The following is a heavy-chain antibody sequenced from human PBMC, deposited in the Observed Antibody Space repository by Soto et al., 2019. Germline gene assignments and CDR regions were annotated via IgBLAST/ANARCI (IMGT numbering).Heavy chain of an antibody. V-gene: IGHV3-30*18. Sequence: GGSLRLSCAASGFTFSSYGMHWVRQAPGKGLEWVAVISYDGSNKYYADSVKGRFTISRDNSKNTLYLQMNSLRAEDTAVYYCAKVLHDYVWGRYRPGDAFDIWGQGTMVTVSS. D-gene: IGHD3-16*02. CDR2: ISYDGSNK. CDR1: GFTFSSYG. CDR3: AKVLHDYVWGRYRPGDAFDI. J-gene: IGHJ3*02.